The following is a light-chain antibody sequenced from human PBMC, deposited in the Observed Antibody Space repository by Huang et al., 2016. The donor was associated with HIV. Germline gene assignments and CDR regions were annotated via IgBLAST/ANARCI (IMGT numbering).Light chain of an antibody. V-gene: IGKV1-39*01. CDR2: AAS. CDR1: QNIHSY. CDR3: QQSYDTLT. J-gene: IGKJ4*01. Sequence: DIQMTQSPSPLSASVGDRVTITCRASQNIHSYLNWYQQKSGKAPKLLSDAASTLQGGVPPRFSGSGAGTDVTLTISSLQPEDFATYYCQQSYDTLTFGGGTKVEIK.